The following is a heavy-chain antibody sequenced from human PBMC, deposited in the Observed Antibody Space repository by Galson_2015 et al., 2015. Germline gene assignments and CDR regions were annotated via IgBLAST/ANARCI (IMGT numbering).Heavy chain of an antibody. CDR1: GFAFSSYN. V-gene: IGHV3-48*02. J-gene: IGHJ3*01. CDR2: ISSSGDII. CDR3: AGAFDV. Sequence: SLRLSCAASGFAFSSYNMNWVRQAPGKGLEWVSYISSSGDIIYYADSVKGRFTISRDNAKNSLYLQMNSLRDEDTAVYYCAGAFDVWGQGTMVTVSS.